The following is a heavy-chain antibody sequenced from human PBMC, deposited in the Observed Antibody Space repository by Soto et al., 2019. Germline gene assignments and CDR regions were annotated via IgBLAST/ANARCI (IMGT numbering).Heavy chain of an antibody. CDR1: GYSFTSYW. J-gene: IGHJ5*02. V-gene: IGHV5-51*01. CDR3: AIRNFDSNNYLDYDT. CDR2: IYPADSDT. D-gene: IGHD3-22*01. Sequence: GESLKISCKGSGYSFTSYWIGWVRQMPGEGLELMGFIYPADSDTKYSQSSQGQVTISADKSSNTAYLQWSGLRASDTAMYFCAIRNFDSNNYLDYDTWGQGTLVTVSS.